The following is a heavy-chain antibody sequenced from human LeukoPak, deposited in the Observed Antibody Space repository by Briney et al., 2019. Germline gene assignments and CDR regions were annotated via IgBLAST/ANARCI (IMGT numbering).Heavy chain of an antibody. CDR3: ANGYSSSWYVVTDYYYYGMDV. Sequence: GASVKVSCKASGYTFTGYYMHWVRQAPGQGLEWMGWINPNSGGTNYAQKFQGRVTMTRDTSISTAYMELSRLRSDDTAVYYCANGYSSSWYVVTDYYYYGMDVWGQGTTVTVSS. V-gene: IGHV1-2*02. CDR2: INPNSGGT. J-gene: IGHJ6*02. D-gene: IGHD6-13*01. CDR1: GYTFTGYY.